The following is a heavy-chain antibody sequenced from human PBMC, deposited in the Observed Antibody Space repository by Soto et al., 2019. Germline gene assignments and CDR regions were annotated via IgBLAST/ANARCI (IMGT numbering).Heavy chain of an antibody. Sequence: GGSLRLSCAASGFTFSNYGMHWVRQAPGKGLEWVAAISDDGVSKYYADSVQVRFTISRDNSESAVFLQMNSLRPDDTALYFCARAYYFGSGTSYTLYYWSQGTLVTVSS. D-gene: IGHD3-10*01. CDR2: ISDDGVSK. J-gene: IGHJ4*02. CDR3: ARAYYFGSGTSYTLYY. V-gene: IGHV3-30*03. CDR1: GFTFSNYG.